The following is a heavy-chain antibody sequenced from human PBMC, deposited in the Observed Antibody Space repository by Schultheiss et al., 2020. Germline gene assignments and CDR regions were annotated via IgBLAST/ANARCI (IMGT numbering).Heavy chain of an antibody. V-gene: IGHV3-30*04. CDR2: ISSDGSNK. CDR1: GLTFSTYA. CDR3: AKGVGN. J-gene: IGHJ4*02. D-gene: IGHD2-15*01. Sequence: SVKVSCAASGLTFSTYAMHWVRQAPGKGLEWVGVISSDGSNKYYADSLKGRFTISRDNSKNTLYLQMNSLRAEDTAVYYCAKGVGNWGQGTLVTVSS.